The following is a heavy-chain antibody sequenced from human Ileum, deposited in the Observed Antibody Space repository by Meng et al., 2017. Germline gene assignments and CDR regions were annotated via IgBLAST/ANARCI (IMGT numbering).Heavy chain of an antibody. D-gene: IGHD3-10*01. CDR2: IHHSGTT. CDR1: GGSISSSIW. J-gene: IGHJ4*02. Sequence: QVQLQESGPGLVKPSGTLSLTCAVSGGSISSSIWWSWVRQHPEKGLEWIGEIHHSGTTNYSPSLKSRLTISVDKSKNQFSLKLQSVTAADTAVYFCARGVVSGSHYNTYWGQGILVTVSS. CDR3: ARGVVSGSHYNTY. V-gene: IGHV4-4*02.